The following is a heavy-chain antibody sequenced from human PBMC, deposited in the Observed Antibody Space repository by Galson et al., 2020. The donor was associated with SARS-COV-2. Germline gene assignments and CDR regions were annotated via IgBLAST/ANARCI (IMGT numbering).Heavy chain of an antibody. CDR1: GFTFSSYS. CDR3: ARSWLSGSYLGYVGDEWFDP. V-gene: IGHV3-21*01. D-gene: IGHD1-26*01. Sequence: GESLKISCAASGFTFSSYSMNWVRQAPGKGLEWVSSISSSSSYIYYADSVKGRFTISRDNAKNSLYLQMNSLRAEDTAVYYCARSWLSGSYLGYVGDEWFDPWGQGSLCTVSS. J-gene: IGHJ5*02. CDR2: ISSSSSYI.